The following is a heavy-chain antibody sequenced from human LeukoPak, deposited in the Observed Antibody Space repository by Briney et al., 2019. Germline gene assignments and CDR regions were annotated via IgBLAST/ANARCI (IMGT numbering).Heavy chain of an antibody. D-gene: IGHD3-22*01. CDR3: ARDIGVRGYYYEEDAFDI. V-gene: IGHV3-48*04. CDR2: ISSSSSTI. J-gene: IGHJ3*02. Sequence: GGSLRLSRAASGFTFSSYSMNWVRQAPGRGLEWVSYISSSSSTIYYADSVKGRFTISRDNAKNSLFLQMNSLRAEDTAVYYCARDIGVRGYYYEEDAFDIWGQGTMVTVSS. CDR1: GFTFSSYS.